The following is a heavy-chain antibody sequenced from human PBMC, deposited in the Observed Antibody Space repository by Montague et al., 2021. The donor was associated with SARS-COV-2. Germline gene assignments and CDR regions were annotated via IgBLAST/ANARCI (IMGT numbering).Heavy chain of an antibody. CDR1: GGSISSSNYF. CDR2: IYFAGGT. Sequence: SETLSLTCTVSGGSISSSNYFWGWIRQPPGKGLEWIGRIYFAGGTYYNPSLKSRVTISVDTSKNQFSLKLTSVTAADTAVYWCARDVGEGFYGCDAVGVFDYWGQGALVSVSS. V-gene: IGHV4-39*07. CDR3: ARDVGEGFYGCDAVGVFDY. D-gene: IGHD3-16*01. J-gene: IGHJ4*02.